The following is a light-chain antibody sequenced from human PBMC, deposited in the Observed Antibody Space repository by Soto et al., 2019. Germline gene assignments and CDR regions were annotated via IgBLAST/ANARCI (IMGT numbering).Light chain of an antibody. J-gene: IGKJ5*01. CDR1: QSVSTF. V-gene: IGKV3-11*01. Sequence: QSPATLSLSPGERATLSCRASQSVSTFLAWYQQKPGQAPRLLIYDASSRATGIPARFSGSGSGTDFTLTISSLEPEDFAVYYCQQRSIWPTFGQGTRLEI. CDR3: QQRSIWPT. CDR2: DAS.